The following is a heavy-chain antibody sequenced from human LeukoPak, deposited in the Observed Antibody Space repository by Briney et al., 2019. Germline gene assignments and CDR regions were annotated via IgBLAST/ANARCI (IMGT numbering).Heavy chain of an antibody. Sequence: GGSLRLSCAASGFTFSSYGMSWVRQAPGKGLEWVSAINTSGGSTYYADSVKGRFTISRDNAKNTLHLQMNSLRAEDTAVYYCATPRGSGSYLAFDYWGQGTLVTVSS. J-gene: IGHJ4*02. CDR1: GFTFSSYG. D-gene: IGHD1-26*01. V-gene: IGHV3-23*01. CDR2: INTSGGST. CDR3: ATPRGSGSYLAFDY.